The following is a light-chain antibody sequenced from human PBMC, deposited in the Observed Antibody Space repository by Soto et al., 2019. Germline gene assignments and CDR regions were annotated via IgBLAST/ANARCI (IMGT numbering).Light chain of an antibody. CDR2: GAS. V-gene: IGKV1-5*01. CDR1: ESMSNC. CDR3: QQCHRYLT. J-gene: IGKJ1*01. Sequence: IQMTQSPSTLSASLGDRVTITCRASESMSNCLAWYQQKPGKAPKLLISGASSLQSGVPSRFSGSASGTEFTLTISSLQPDDIATYYCQQCHRYLTFGQGTKVDIK.